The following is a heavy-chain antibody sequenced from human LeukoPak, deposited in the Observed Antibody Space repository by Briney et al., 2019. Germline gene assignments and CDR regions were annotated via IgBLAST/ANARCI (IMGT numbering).Heavy chain of an antibody. CDR3: ARALTTLTYEGY. J-gene: IGHJ4*02. V-gene: IGHV3-21*01. CDR2: ISGSNSYI. Sequence: KSGGSLRLSCAASGFTFSSYTMHWIRQAPGKGLVWVSSISGSNSYIFYADSVKGRFTVSRDNAKDSLYLQMNSLRAEDTAVYYCARALTTLTYEGYWGQGTLVTVSS. D-gene: IGHD1-1*01. CDR1: GFTFSSYT.